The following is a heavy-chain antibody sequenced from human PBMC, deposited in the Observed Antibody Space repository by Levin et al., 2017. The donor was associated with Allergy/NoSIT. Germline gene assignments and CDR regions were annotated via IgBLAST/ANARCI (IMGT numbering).Heavy chain of an antibody. CDR1: GYSFTSYW. CDR2: IDPTDSYT. Sequence: GGSLRLSCKNSGYSFTSYWIAWVRQMPGKGLEWMGRIDPTDSYTNYSPSFEGQVTISADKSTSTAYLQWSSLKASDTAMYYCARLLDSSGYFYYFDNWGQGTLVTVSS. V-gene: IGHV5-10-1*04. J-gene: IGHJ4*02. CDR3: ARLLDSSGYFYYFDN. D-gene: IGHD3-22*01.